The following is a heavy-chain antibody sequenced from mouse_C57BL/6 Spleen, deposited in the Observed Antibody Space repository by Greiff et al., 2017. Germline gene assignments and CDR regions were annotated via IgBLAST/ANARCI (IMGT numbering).Heavy chain of an antibody. Sequence: QVQLKQSGPGLVAPSQSLSITCTVSGFSLTSYGVDWVRQSPGKGLEWLGVIWGVGSTNYNSALKSRLSISKDNSKSQVFLRMNRLQTDDTAMYYCARVPYGSSYNYAMDYWGQGTSVTVSS. CDR3: ARVPYGSSYNYAMDY. J-gene: IGHJ4*01. D-gene: IGHD1-1*01. CDR1: GFSLTSYG. CDR2: IWGVGST. V-gene: IGHV2-6*01.